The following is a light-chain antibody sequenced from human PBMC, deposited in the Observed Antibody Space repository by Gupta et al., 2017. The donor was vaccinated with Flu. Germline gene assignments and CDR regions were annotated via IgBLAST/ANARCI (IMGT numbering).Light chain of an antibody. J-gene: IGKJ4*01. CDR1: QGSRNY. CDR3: QKYKTAMFT. V-gene: IGKV1-27*01. Sequence: DLEMTQSPSSLSASVGDRVTITCRARQGSRNYLAWYQHKAGEVPKLLVYAASTSQSADPSRFSGSGYGTDFTLTISRLRAEDVAVYYCQKYKTAMFTFGEGTRVEIK. CDR2: AAS.